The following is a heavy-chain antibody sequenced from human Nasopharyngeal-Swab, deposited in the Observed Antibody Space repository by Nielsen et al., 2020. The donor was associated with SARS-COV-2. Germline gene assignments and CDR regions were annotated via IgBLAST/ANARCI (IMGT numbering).Heavy chain of an antibody. D-gene: IGHD1-26*01. J-gene: IGHJ5*02. Sequence: SETLSLTCAVSGGSISSGGYSWSWIRQPPGKGLEWIGYIYHSGSTYYNPSLKSRVTISVDRSKNQFSLKLSSVTAADTAVYYCARESGSSRAVVDPWGQGTLVTVSS. CDR2: IYHSGST. CDR3: ARESGSSRAVVDP. V-gene: IGHV4-30-2*01. CDR1: GGSISSGGYS.